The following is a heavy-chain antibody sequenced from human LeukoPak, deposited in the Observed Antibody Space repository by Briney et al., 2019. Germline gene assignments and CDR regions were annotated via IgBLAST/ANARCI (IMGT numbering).Heavy chain of an antibody. V-gene: IGHV5-51*01. Sequence: NLGESLKISCKGSGYSFTSYWIGWVRQMPGKGLEWMGIIYPGDSDTRYSLSFQGQVTISADKSISTAYLQWSSLKASDTAMYYCARPHRNYRDAFDIWGQGTMVTVSS. CDR2: IYPGDSDT. J-gene: IGHJ3*02. CDR1: GYSFTSYW. D-gene: IGHD5-24*01. CDR3: ARPHRNYRDAFDI.